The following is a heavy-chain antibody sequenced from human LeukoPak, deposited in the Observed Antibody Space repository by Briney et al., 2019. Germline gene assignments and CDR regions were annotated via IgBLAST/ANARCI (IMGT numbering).Heavy chain of an antibody. V-gene: IGHV3-74*01. CDR2: INSDGSST. CDR1: GITFSSYW. CDR3: ARPKGYDSSGYYYDAFDI. Sequence: GGSLRLSCAASGITFSSYWMHWVRHAPGKGLVWVSRINSDGSSTSYADSVKGRFTISRDNAKNTLYLQMNSLRAEDTAVYYCARPKGYDSSGYYYDAFDIWGQGTMVTVSS. D-gene: IGHD3-22*01. J-gene: IGHJ3*02.